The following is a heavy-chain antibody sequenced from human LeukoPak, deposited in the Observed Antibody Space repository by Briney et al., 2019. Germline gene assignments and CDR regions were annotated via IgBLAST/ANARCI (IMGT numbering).Heavy chain of an antibody. Sequence: GASVKVSCKASGYTFTGYYMHWVRQAPGQGLEWMGWINPNSGGTNYAQKFQGRVTMTRDTSISTAYMELSRLRSDDTAVYYCARAKLKARGYSYGGDYWGQGTLVTVSS. CDR1: GYTFTGYY. CDR3: ARAKLKARGYSYGGDY. D-gene: IGHD5-18*01. V-gene: IGHV1-2*02. J-gene: IGHJ4*02. CDR2: INPNSGGT.